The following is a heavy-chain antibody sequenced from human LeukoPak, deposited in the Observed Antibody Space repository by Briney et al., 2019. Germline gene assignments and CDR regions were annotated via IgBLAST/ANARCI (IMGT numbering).Heavy chain of an antibody. Sequence: SVKVSCKASGYTFTSYGISWVRQAPGQGLEWMGGIIPIFGTANYAQKFQGRVTITADESTSTAYMELSSLRSEDTAVYYCAREPQLARGSLFYWGQGTLVTVSS. D-gene: IGHD6-6*01. CDR3: AREPQLARGSLFY. V-gene: IGHV1-69*13. CDR2: IIPIFGTA. J-gene: IGHJ4*02. CDR1: GYTFTSYG.